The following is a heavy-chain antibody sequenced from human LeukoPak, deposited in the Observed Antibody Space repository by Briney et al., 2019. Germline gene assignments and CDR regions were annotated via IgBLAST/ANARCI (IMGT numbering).Heavy chain of an antibody. CDR1: GYSISSYYH. D-gene: IGHD6-13*01. CDR3: AREAGYSSTGYYSDY. V-gene: IGHV4-38-2*02. CDR2: IYYSGNT. J-gene: IGHJ4*02. Sequence: PAETLSLTCDVSGYSISSYYHRGLIRQPPGQGVGGVGSIYYSGNTYYKPSLKSPGPISLDTAKNPFSPKVSSGTAADTAVYYCAREAGYSSTGYYSDYWGQGTLVTVSS.